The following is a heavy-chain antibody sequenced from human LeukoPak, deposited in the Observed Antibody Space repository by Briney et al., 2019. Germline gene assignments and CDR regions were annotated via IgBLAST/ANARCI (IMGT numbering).Heavy chain of an antibody. J-gene: IGHJ4*02. CDR1: GFTFSSYW. CDR3: ARAGDDYGDYGDY. CDR2: IKKDGSEK. Sequence: GGSLRLSCAASGFTFSSYWMSWVRQAPGKGLEWVANIKKDGSEKYYVDSVKGRFTISRDNAKNSLYLQMNSLRAEDTAVYYCARAGDDYGDYGDYWGQGTLVTVSS. D-gene: IGHD4-17*01. V-gene: IGHV3-7*01.